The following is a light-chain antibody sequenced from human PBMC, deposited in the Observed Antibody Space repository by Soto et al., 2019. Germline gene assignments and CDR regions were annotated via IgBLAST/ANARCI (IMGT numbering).Light chain of an antibody. CDR1: QSVSTY. V-gene: IGKV3-11*01. CDR2: EAS. Sequence: EIVLTPSPATPSLTPGERATLSCRASQSVSTYLAWYQQKPGQAPRLLIYEASIRATGIPVRFSGSGSGTDFTLTISGLEPEDFVVYYCQQRSNSITFGQGTRLEIK. CDR3: QQRSNSIT. J-gene: IGKJ5*01.